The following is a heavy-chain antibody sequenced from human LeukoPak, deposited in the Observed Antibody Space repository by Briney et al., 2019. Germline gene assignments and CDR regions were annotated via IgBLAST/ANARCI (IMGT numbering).Heavy chain of an antibody. V-gene: IGHV3-30*02. CDR2: IRYDGSNR. CDR1: GFTFGNFG. CDR3: AFRGGRLQYYFDY. Sequence: PGGSLRLSCAASGFTFGNFGIHWVRQAPGKGLQWVAFIRYDGSNRYYADSVMGRFTISRDNSKNTLYLHMDSLRTEDTAVYYCAFRGGRLQYYFDYWGQGTLVTVSS. D-gene: IGHD3-10*01. J-gene: IGHJ4*02.